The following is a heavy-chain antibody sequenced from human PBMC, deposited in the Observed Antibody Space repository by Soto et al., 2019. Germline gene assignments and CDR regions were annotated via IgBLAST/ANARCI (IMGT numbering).Heavy chain of an antibody. CDR2: IHPSGST. Sequence: QVHLQQWGAGLLKPSETLSLTCAVSGGSFSGYYGSWIRQPPGKGLEWIGEIHPSGSTNHNPSLESRVTISVDTSKNQLSLRLSSVTAADTALYYCARGLDQYPIGWWGQGTLVTVSS. CDR1: GGSFSGYY. J-gene: IGHJ4*02. V-gene: IGHV4-34*01. CDR3: ARGLDQYPIGW. D-gene: IGHD6-19*01.